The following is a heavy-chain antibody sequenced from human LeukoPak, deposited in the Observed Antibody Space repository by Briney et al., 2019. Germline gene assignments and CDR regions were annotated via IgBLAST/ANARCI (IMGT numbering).Heavy chain of an antibody. V-gene: IGHV3-30-3*01. CDR3: ARDLTYCGGDCY. CDR1: GFTFSSYA. D-gene: IGHD2-21*02. J-gene: IGHJ4*02. CDR2: ISYDGSNK. Sequence: PGRSLRLSCAASGFTFSSYAMHWVRQAPGKGLEWVAVISYDGSNKYYADSVKGRFTISRDNSKNTLYLQMNSLRAEDTAVYYCARDLTYCGGDCYWGQGTLVTVSP.